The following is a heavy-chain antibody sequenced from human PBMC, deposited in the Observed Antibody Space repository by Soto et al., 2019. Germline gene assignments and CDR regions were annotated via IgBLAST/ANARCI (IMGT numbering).Heavy chain of an antibody. D-gene: IGHD1-26*01. CDR2: VFHSGIT. Sequence: QVQLQESGPGLVKPSETLSLTCTVSVGSITSYYWSWIRQPPGQGLEWIGYVFHSGITGYNPSLKSLVTISADARKSLFCRKLISLTAADTAVYYCARDQNGSPYFDYWCQGTLVTVYS. J-gene: IGHJ4*02. CDR1: VGSITSYY. V-gene: IGHV4-59*01. CDR3: ARDQNGSPYFDY.